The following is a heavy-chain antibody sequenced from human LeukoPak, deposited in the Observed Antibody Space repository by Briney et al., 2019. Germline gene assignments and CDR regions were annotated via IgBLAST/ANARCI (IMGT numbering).Heavy chain of an antibody. J-gene: IGHJ4*02. CDR1: GYTFTGYY. D-gene: IGHD3-10*01. CDR3: ASGYGSGSPQYYFDY. CDR2: IIPIFGTA. V-gene: IGHV1-69*13. Sequence: SVKVSCKASGYTFTGYYMHWVRQAPGQGLEWMGGIIPIFGTANYAQKFQGRVTITADESTSTAYMELSSLRSEDTAVYYCASGYGSGSPQYYFDYWGQGTLVTVSS.